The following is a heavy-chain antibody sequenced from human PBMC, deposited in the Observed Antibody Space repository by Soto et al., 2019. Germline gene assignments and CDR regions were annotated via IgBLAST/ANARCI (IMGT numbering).Heavy chain of an antibody. Sequence: PVESLKISCKGSGYSFTSYWIGWVRQMPGKGLEWMGIIYPGDSDTRYSPSFQGQVTISADKSISTAYLQWSSLKASDTAMYYCARHSGRYFDWSEVWVFDYWGQGTLVTVSS. V-gene: IGHV5-51*01. J-gene: IGHJ4*02. CDR1: GYSFTSYW. CDR3: ARHSGRYFDWSEVWVFDY. CDR2: IYPGDSDT. D-gene: IGHD3-9*01.